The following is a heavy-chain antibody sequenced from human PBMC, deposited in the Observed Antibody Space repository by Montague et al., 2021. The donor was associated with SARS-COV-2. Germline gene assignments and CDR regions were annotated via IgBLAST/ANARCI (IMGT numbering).Heavy chain of an antibody. CDR1: GDSISSFY. CDR2: IYASGGT. J-gene: IGHJ4*02. V-gene: IGHV4-4*07. CDR3: GRGVVAATPVGDY. Sequence: SETLSLTCTVSGDSISSFYWNWIRQPAGKGLEWIGRIYASGGTNYNPSLKSRVTMSVDTSKNQFSLKLNSVTAADTAVYYCGRGVVAATPVGDYWGQGTLVTVSS. D-gene: IGHD2-15*01.